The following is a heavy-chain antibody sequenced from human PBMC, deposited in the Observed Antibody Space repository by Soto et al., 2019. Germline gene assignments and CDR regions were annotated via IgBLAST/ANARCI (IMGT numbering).Heavy chain of an antibody. J-gene: IGHJ3*02. CDR2: IGGSGSST. CDR3: AKEINRGIAVAGTVAFDS. D-gene: IGHD6-13*01. CDR1: GFTFSSYA. Sequence: EVQLLESGGGLVQPGGSLRLSCAASGFTFSSYAMSWVRKAPGRGLQWASAIGGSGSSTYYADSVKGRFTISRDNYKNTLHLQIKRLRAGDRAIYYCAKEINRGIAVAGTVAFDSWGQGTMVTVSS. V-gene: IGHV3-23*01.